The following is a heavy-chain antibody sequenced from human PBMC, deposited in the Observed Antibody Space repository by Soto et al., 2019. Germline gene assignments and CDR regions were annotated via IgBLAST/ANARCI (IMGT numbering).Heavy chain of an antibody. D-gene: IGHD3-9*01. Sequence: GGSLRLSCTASGFTFGDYAMSWFRQAPGKGLEWVGFIRSNTFGGASIYAASVKGRFSISRDDSKSIAYLQMNSLKIEDTAVYYCTIDRDILTGYYSPNSFDYWGQGTLVTVSS. V-gene: IGHV3-49*03. CDR3: TIDRDILTGYYSPNSFDY. CDR1: GFTFGDYA. CDR2: IRSNTFGGAS. J-gene: IGHJ4*02.